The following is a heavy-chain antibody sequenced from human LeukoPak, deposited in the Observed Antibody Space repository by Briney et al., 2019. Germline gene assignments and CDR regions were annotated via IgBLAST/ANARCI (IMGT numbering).Heavy chain of an antibody. D-gene: IGHD3-22*01. CDR1: GFTFSSYG. CDR3: AKDRLLGYYEAYYGMDV. J-gene: IGHJ6*02. Sequence: GRSPRLSCAASGFTFSSYGMHWVRQAPGKGLEWVAVISYDGGNKYYADSVKGRFTISRDNSKNTLYLQMNSLRAEDTAVYYCAKDRLLGYYEAYYGMDVWGQGTTVTVSS. V-gene: IGHV3-30*18. CDR2: ISYDGGNK.